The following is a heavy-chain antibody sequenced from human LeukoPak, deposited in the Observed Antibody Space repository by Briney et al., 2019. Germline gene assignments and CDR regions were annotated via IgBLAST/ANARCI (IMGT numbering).Heavy chain of an antibody. J-gene: IGHJ4*02. CDR3: ARGRTNGFNTFDS. CDR1: GYTFTSYY. D-gene: IGHD5-24*01. CDR2: TNPSGDNT. Sequence: ASVKVSCKASGYTFTSYYKHLQRQPPGPGLEWTLITNPSGDNTNDAEKFQGRVTMTRDTPTSTVYMEVSSLRSDDTAVYYCARGRTNGFNTFDSWGPGTLVTVSS. V-gene: IGHV1-46*01.